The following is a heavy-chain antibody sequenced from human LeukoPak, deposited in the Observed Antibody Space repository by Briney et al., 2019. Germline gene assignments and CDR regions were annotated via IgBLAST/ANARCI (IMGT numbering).Heavy chain of an antibody. J-gene: IGHJ3*01. CDR1: GGRFKSYG. V-gene: IGHV1-69*06. Sequence: ASVKVSFKTTGGRFKSYGFSWVRQAPGQGLEWMGGIIPVFDRPTYAQKFEGRVTITADKSTNTTYMEISSLTSDDTAVYYCARDAQWELRAFDVWGQGTMVIVSS. CDR2: IIPVFDRP. CDR3: ARDAQWELRAFDV. D-gene: IGHD4-23*01.